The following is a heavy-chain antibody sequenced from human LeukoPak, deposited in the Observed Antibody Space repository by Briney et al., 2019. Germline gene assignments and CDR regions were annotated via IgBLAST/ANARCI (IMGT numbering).Heavy chain of an antibody. CDR2: ISGSAATI. CDR3: AKSVGIIRRGAFDI. V-gene: IGHV3-23*01. CDR1: GFTFSSYA. Sequence: PGGSQRLSCAASGFTFSSYAMSWVRQALGKGVEWVSGISGSAATIYYADSAKGRFTISRDNSKNRLYLQMNSLRVDDTAVYYCAKSVGIIRRGAFDIWGQGTMVTVSS. J-gene: IGHJ3*02. D-gene: IGHD3-10*01.